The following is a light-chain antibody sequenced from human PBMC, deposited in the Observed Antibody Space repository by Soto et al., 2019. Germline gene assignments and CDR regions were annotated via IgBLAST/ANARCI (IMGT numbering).Light chain of an antibody. CDR1: SSDVGNYNL. CDR3: CSYAGRSTWV. V-gene: IGLV2-23*01. Sequence: QSALTQPASVSGSPGQSITISCTGTSSDVGNYNLVSWYQQHPGKAPKLMIYEGSKWPSGVSNRFSGSKSGNTASLTIPGLQAEDEADYYCCSYAGRSTWVFGGGTQLTVL. J-gene: IGLJ3*02. CDR2: EGS.